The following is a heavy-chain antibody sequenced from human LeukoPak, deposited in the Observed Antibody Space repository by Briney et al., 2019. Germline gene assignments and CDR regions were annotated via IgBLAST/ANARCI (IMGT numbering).Heavy chain of an antibody. J-gene: IGHJ6*03. CDR1: GFTFTTYG. V-gene: IGHV3-33*01. Sequence: PGGSLRLSCAASGFTFTTYGMHWVRQAPGKGLEWVAVIWNDGTNTYYADSVKGRFTISRDNSKNMLYLQMNSLRAEDTAVYYCARGRYCTSTSCYFGGGNYYYYMDVWGEGATVTVS. D-gene: IGHD2-2*01. CDR2: IWNDGTNT. CDR3: ARGRYCTSTSCYFGGGNYYYYMDV.